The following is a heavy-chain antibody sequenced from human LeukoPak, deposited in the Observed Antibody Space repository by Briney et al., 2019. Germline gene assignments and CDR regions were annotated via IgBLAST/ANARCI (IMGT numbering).Heavy chain of an antibody. CDR1: GFTFSSYE. D-gene: IGHD4-23*01. CDR3: ATIGPATVVTRAFDI. Sequence: GGSLRLSCAASGFTFSSYEMNWVRQAPGKGLEWVSYISSSGSTIYYADSVKGRFTISRDNSKNTLYLQMNSLRAEDTAVYYCATIGPATVVTRAFDIWGQGTMVTVSS. J-gene: IGHJ3*02. V-gene: IGHV3-48*03. CDR2: ISSSGSTI.